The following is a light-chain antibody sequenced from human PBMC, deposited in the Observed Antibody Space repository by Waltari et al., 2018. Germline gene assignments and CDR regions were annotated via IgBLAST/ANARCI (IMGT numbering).Light chain of an antibody. V-gene: IGKV1-12*01. CDR1: QDISTW. J-gene: IGKJ1*01. Sequence: DIQMTQSPSSVSASLGDKLTITCRSSQDISTWLAWDQQRPGRAPRLLIYATSRVQSGVPSRFRGSASGTDFALTINGMQPEDFATYYCQQGHRFPWTFGQGTRVEIK. CDR2: ATS. CDR3: QQGHRFPWT.